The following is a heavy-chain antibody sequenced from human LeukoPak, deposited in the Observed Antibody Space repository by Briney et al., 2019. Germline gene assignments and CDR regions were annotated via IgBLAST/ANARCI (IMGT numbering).Heavy chain of an antibody. CDR3: ARDGYYDILTGYSENWFDP. V-gene: IGHV4-34*01. CDR1: GGSFSGYY. CDR2: INHSGST. Sequence: SETLSLTCAVYGGSFSGYYWSWIRQPPGKGLEWLGEINHSGSTNYNPSLKSRVTISVDTSKNQFSLKLSSVTAADTAVYYCARDGYYDILTGYSENWFDPWGQGTLVTVSS. J-gene: IGHJ5*02. D-gene: IGHD3-9*01.